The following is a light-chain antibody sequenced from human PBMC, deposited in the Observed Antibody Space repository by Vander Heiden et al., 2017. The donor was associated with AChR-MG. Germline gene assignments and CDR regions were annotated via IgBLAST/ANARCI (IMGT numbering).Light chain of an antibody. J-gene: IGKJ2*01. CDR3: QHFNNWPFT. V-gene: IGKV3-15*01. Sequence: EIVMTQSPATLSVSPGERVTLSCRASQSISSDLAWYQQKPGQAPRLLIYGASTRAIGIPARFSGSGSGTEFTFTISSLQSEDFAVYYCQHFNNWPFTFGQGTKMEIK. CDR2: GAS. CDR1: QSISSD.